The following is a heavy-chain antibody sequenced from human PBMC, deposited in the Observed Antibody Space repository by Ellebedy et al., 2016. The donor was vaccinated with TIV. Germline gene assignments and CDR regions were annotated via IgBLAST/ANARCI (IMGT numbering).Heavy chain of an antibody. J-gene: IGHJ4*02. CDR3: ARYTVGATMLDY. CDR2: VYYIGTT. D-gene: IGHD1-26*01. CDR1: GGSISSFY. Sequence: SETLSLXXTVSGGSISSFYWSWIRQPPGKGLEWIGHVYYIGTTNYNPSLKRRLTISVDTSKNQFSLNLRSVTAADTAVYYCARYTVGATMLDYWGQGTLVTVSS. V-gene: IGHV4-59*13.